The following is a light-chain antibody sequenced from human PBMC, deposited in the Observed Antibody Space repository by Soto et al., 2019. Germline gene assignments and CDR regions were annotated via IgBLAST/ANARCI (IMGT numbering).Light chain of an antibody. J-gene: IGKJ1*01. CDR3: QQYGNSWT. Sequence: EIVLTQSPGTLSLSPGERATLSCRASQSVRSSYLAWPQQKPGQAPRLLIYGASSRATGIPERFSGSGSGTDFTLTISRLEPEDFAVYYCQQYGNSWTFGQGTKVEIK. CDR2: GAS. V-gene: IGKV3-20*01. CDR1: QSVRSSY.